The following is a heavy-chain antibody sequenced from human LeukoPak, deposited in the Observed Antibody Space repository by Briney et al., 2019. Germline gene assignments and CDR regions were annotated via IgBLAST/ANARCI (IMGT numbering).Heavy chain of an antibody. CDR2: ISYDGSNK. CDR1: GFTFSSYG. V-gene: IGHV3-30*03. CDR3: ARAKQGQRYYYGSGSDY. Sequence: GGSLRLSCAASGFTFSSYGMHWVRQAPGKGLEWVAVISYDGSNKYYANSVKGRFTISRDNSKNTLYLQMNSLRAEDTAVYYCARAKQGQRYYYGSGSDYWGQGTLVTVSS. D-gene: IGHD3-10*01. J-gene: IGHJ4*02.